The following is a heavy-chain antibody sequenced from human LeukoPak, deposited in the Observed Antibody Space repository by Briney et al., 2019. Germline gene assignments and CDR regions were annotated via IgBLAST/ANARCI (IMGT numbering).Heavy chain of an antibody. CDR3: AREGHYGGNAFDI. D-gene: IGHD4-17*01. CDR1: GYTFTSYG. J-gene: IGHJ3*02. CDR2: ISAYNGNT. Sequence: ASVKVSCKASGYTFTSYGISWVRQAPGQGLEWMGWISAYNGNTNYAQKLQGRVTMTTDPSTSTAYMVLRSLRSDDTAVYYCAREGHYGGNAFDIWGQGTMVTVSS. V-gene: IGHV1-18*01.